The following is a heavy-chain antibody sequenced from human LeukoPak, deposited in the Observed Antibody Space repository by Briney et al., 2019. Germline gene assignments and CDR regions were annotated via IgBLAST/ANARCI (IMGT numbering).Heavy chain of an antibody. J-gene: IGHJ4*02. D-gene: IGHD5-18*01. CDR1: SGSISGDTYY. Sequence: ASETLSLTCTVSSGSISGDTYYWGWIRQPPGKGLEWIGSIYYRGTTYYNPSLKSRVTISVDTTKNQFSLMLNSVTAAVTAVYYCAGRRSGYSYDYWGQGTLVTVSS. V-gene: IGHV4-39*01. CDR3: AGRRSGYSYDY. CDR2: IYYRGTT.